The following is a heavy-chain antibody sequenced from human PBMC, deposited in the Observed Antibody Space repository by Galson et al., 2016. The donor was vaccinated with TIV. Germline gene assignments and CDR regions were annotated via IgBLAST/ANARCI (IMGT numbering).Heavy chain of an antibody. Sequence: QSGAEVKQSGESLKISCKASGYSFTTHWTGWVRQMPGKGLEWMGIIYPGDSDTRYSPSFQGQVTISADKSISTAYLQWSALRASDTAMHYCARSPADPQYSYYYIDVWGKGTTVTVSS. J-gene: IGHJ6*03. CDR2: IYPGDSDT. CDR1: GYSFTTHW. V-gene: IGHV5-51*03. CDR3: ARSPADPQYSYYYIDV.